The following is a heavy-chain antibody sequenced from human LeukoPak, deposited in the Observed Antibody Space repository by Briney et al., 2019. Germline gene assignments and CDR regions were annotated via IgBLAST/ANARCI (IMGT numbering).Heavy chain of an antibody. J-gene: IGHJ3*02. CDR1: GYSFTSYW. Sequence: GESLKISFKGSGYSFTSYWIGWVRPMPGKGLEWMGIIYPGDSDTRYSPSFQGQVTISADKSISTAYLQWSSLKASDTAMYYCARTSKYYDFWSGYYENDAFDIWGQGTMVTVSS. D-gene: IGHD3-3*01. V-gene: IGHV5-51*01. CDR2: IYPGDSDT. CDR3: ARTSKYYDFWSGYYENDAFDI.